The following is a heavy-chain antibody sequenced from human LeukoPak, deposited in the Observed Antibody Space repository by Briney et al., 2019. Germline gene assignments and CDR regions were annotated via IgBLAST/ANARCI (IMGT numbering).Heavy chain of an antibody. D-gene: IGHD6-19*01. CDR1: GFTFSRYA. Sequence: GSLRLSCSASGFTFSRYAMHWVRQAPGKGLEYVSAISSNGGGTYFADSVKGRFTISRDNSKNTLFLQMSSLRTEDTAVYYCVKDLRGSVAVAGSVDYWGQGTLVTVS. CDR3: VKDLRGSVAVAGSVDY. J-gene: IGHJ4*02. CDR2: ISSNGGGT. V-gene: IGHV3-64D*06.